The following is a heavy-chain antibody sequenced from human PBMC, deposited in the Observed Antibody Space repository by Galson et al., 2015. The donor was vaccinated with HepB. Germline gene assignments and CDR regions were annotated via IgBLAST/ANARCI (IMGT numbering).Heavy chain of an antibody. D-gene: IGHD6-13*01. V-gene: IGHV3-66*01. Sequence: LRLSCAASGLTVSSNYMSWVRQAPGKGLEWVSVIYSGGSTYYADSVKGRFTISRDNSKNTLYLQMNSLRAEDTAVYYCARGHSSSWYYFDYWGQGTLVTVSS. CDR3: ARGHSSSWYYFDY. CDR1: GLTVSSNY. CDR2: IYSGGST. J-gene: IGHJ4*02.